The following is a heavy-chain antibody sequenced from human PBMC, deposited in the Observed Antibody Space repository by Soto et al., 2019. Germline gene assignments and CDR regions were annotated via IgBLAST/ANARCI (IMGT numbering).Heavy chain of an antibody. J-gene: IGHJ5*02. CDR2: MNPNSVNT. D-gene: IGHD3-22*01. V-gene: IGHV1-8*01. CDR3: ARTYYYDSSGYWKFDT. CDR1: GYTFTSYD. Sequence: ASXKGSCKASGYTFTSYDINSVRQATGQGLEWMGWMNPNSVNTGYAQKFQGRVTMTRNTSISTAYMELSSLRSEDTAVYYCARTYYYDSSGYWKFDTWGQGTLVTVSS.